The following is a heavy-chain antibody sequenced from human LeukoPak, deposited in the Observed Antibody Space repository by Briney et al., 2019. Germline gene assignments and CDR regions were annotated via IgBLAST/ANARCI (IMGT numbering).Heavy chain of an antibody. Sequence: PGGSLRLSCAASGFPFSSYAMSWVRQAPGKGLEWVSAISGSGGSTYYADSVKGRFTISRDNSKNTLYLQMNSLRAEDTAVYYCAKVSFYGGNSDYWGQGTLVTVSS. CDR2: ISGSGGST. V-gene: IGHV3-23*01. CDR1: GFPFSSYA. CDR3: AKVSFYGGNSDY. J-gene: IGHJ4*02. D-gene: IGHD4-23*01.